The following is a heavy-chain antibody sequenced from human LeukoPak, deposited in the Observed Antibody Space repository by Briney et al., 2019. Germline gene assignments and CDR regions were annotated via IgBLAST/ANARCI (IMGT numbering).Heavy chain of an antibody. V-gene: IGHV3-74*01. J-gene: IGHJ4*02. CDR2: ITSEGSST. CDR1: GFNFSSYW. Sequence: GGSLRLSCAASGFNFSSYWMHSVRQVPGKGLVWVSRITSEGSSTSYADSVKGRFTISRDNAKNTLYLQMNSLRAEDTAVWYSAKCLSVVILDWGQGTLVTVSS. D-gene: IGHD3-16*01. CDR3: AKCLSVVILD.